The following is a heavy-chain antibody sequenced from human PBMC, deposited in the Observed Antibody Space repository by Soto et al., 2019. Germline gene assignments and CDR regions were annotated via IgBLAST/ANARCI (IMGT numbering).Heavy chain of an antibody. D-gene: IGHD2-15*01. CDR2: INPNSGGT. CDR3: ARARYCSGGSCYYFDY. J-gene: IGHJ4*02. Sequence: ASVKVSCKASGYTFTGYYMHWVRQAPGQGLEWMGWINPNSGGTNYAQKSQGWVTMTRDTSISTVYMELSRLRSDDTAVYYCARARYCSGGSCYYFDYWGQGTLVTVSS. V-gene: IGHV1-2*04. CDR1: GYTFTGYY.